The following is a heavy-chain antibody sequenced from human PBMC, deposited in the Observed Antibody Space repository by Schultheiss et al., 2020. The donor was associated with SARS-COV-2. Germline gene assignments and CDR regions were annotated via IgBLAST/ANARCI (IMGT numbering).Heavy chain of an antibody. CDR2: INHSGST. CDR3: AREGLTIFGVVIPRFDY. V-gene: IGHV4-39*07. CDR1: GGSISNSSYY. J-gene: IGHJ4*02. Sequence: SQTLSLTCTVSGGSISNSSYYWSWIRQPPGKGLEWIGEINHSGSTNYNPSLKSRVTISVDTSKNQFSLKLSSVTAADTAVYYCAREGLTIFGVVIPRFDYWGQGTLVTVSS. D-gene: IGHD3-3*01.